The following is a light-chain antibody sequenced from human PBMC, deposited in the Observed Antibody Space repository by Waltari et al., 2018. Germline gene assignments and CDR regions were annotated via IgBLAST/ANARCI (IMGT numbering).Light chain of an antibody. V-gene: IGKV3-20*01. J-gene: IGKJ1*01. CDR3: QKYDSLPAT. Sequence: EVVLTQSPGSLSLSPGERATLSCRASQSVSKNLAWYQQKPGQAPRLLIYHASSRATGIPDRFSGSGFGTDFSLTISRLEPEDFAVYFCQKYDSLPATFGQGTKVEIE. CDR2: HAS. CDR1: QSVSKN.